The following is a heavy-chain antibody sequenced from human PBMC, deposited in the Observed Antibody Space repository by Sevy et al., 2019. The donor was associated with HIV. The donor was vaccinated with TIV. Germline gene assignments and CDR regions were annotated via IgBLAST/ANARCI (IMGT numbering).Heavy chain of an antibody. J-gene: IGHJ4*02. V-gene: IGHV3-33*06. Sequence: GGSLRLSCAASGFTFNIYGMHWVRQAPGKGLEWVAVIWYDASKKYHADTVKGRFIISRDNSKNTLYLQMNSLRAEDSAVYYCAKDDAAYSSAWTFPDYWGQRTLVTVSS. CDR3: AKDDAAYSSAWTFPDY. CDR2: IWYDASKK. CDR1: GFTFNIYG. D-gene: IGHD6-19*01.